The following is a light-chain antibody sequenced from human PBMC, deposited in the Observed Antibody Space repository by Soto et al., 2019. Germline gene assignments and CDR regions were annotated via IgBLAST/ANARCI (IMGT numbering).Light chain of an antibody. J-gene: IGKJ2*01. CDR2: ATS. Sequence: DIPMTPSPSSLSASVGDRVTITCRASQTISTYLNWYQQKPGKAPKLLIYATSSLQSGDPSRFRGSGSGTDVTLTTSSLQPEDFSTYYCPHSYSTPRPFGQGPKLEIK. CDR1: QTISTY. CDR3: PHSYSTPRP. V-gene: IGKV1-39*01.